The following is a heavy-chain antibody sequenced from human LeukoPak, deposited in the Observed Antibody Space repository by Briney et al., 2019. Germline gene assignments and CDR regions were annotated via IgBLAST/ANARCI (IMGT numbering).Heavy chain of an antibody. D-gene: IGHD3-9*01. CDR1: GGSISSGDYY. V-gene: IGHV4-30-4*08. Sequence: SQTLSLTCTVSGGSISSGDYYWSWIRQPPGKGLEWIGYIYYSGSTYYNPSLKSRVTISVDTSKNQFSLKLSSVAAADTAVYYCARRRYYDILTGYYKGAFDIWGQGTMVTVSS. CDR3: ARRRYYDILTGYYKGAFDI. J-gene: IGHJ3*02. CDR2: IYYSGST.